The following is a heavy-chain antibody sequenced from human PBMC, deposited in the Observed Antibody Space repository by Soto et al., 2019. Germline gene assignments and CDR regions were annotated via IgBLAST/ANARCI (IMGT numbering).Heavy chain of an antibody. CDR3: ARGTKQQLGRAEYFQH. V-gene: IGHV4-34*01. J-gene: IGHJ1*01. Sequence: SETLSLTCAVYGGSFSGYYWGGIRQPPGKGLEWIAEINHIGSTNYNPSLKSRVTISVDTSKNQFSLKLSSVTAADTAVYYCARGTKQQLGRAEYFQHWGQGNLVTVPS. D-gene: IGHD6-13*01. CDR1: GGSFSGYY. CDR2: INHIGST.